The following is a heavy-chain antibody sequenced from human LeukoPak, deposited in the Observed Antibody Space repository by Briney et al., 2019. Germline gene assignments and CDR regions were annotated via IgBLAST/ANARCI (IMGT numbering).Heavy chain of an antibody. V-gene: IGHV3-48*02. CDR3: ARDPGYSYALGY. Sequence: GGSLRLSCTASGFTFSTYSMNWVRQAPGKGPEWLSYISWGSNVIYYADSVKGRFTTSRDDAKNSLFLQMNSLTDEDTAVYYCARDPGYSYALGYWGRGTLVTVSS. CDR2: ISWGSNVI. D-gene: IGHD5-18*01. CDR1: GFTFSTYS. J-gene: IGHJ4*02.